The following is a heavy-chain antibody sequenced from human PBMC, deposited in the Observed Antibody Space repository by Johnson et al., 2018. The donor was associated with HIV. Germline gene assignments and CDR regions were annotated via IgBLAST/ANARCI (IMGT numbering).Heavy chain of an antibody. J-gene: IGHJ3*02. CDR3: ARDSPRIVGVPDAFDI. D-gene: IGHD1-26*01. Sequence: QVLLVESGGGVVQPGRSLRLSCAASGFTFTTYAMHWVRQAPGKGLEWVAFIRYDGSNKYYADSVKGRFTISRDNSKNTLYLQMNSLRAEDTAVYYCARDSPRIVGVPDAFDIWGQGTMVTVSS. CDR1: GFTFTTYA. V-gene: IGHV3-30*02. CDR2: IRYDGSNK.